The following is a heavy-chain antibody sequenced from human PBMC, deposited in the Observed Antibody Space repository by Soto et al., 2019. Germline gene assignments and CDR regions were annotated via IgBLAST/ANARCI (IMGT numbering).Heavy chain of an antibody. CDR2: IIPIFGTA. V-gene: IGHV1-69*06. CDR3: ARHPEAFTIAAAGTGWFDP. Sequence: GASVKVSCKASGGTFSSYAISWLRQAPGQGLEWMGGIIPIFGTANYAQKFQGRVTITADKSTSTAYMELSSLRSEDTAVYYCARHPEAFTIAAAGTGWFDPWGQGTLVTVSS. CDR1: GGTFSSYA. D-gene: IGHD6-13*01. J-gene: IGHJ5*02.